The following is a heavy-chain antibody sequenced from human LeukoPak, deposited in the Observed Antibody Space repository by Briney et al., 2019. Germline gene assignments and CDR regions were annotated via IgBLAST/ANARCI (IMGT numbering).Heavy chain of an antibody. Sequence: GGSLRLSCAASGFTFRSYAMSWVRQAPGKGLEWVSAISANGGSTYYADSVKGRFTISRDNSKNTLYLQMNSLRADDTAVYFCAKGPGSSWYPRNWFDPWGRGTLVTVSS. CDR2: ISANGGST. D-gene: IGHD6-13*01. V-gene: IGHV3-23*01. J-gene: IGHJ5*02. CDR1: GFTFRSYA. CDR3: AKGPGSSWYPRNWFDP.